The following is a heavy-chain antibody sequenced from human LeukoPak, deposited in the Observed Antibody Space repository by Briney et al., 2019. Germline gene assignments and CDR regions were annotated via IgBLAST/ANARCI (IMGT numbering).Heavy chain of an antibody. Sequence: GGSLGLSCAASGFTFSSYWMHWVRQVPGKGLVWVSRIKSDGSSTNYADSVKGRFTMSRDNAKNTLYLQMNSLRAEDTAVYYCARESRTDYYGDYWGQGTLVTVSS. CDR2: IKSDGSST. V-gene: IGHV3-74*01. J-gene: IGHJ4*02. D-gene: IGHD3-10*01. CDR3: ARESRTDYYGDY. CDR1: GFTFSSYW.